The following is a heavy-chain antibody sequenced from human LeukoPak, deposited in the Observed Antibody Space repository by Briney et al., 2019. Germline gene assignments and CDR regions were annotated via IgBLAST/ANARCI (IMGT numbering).Heavy chain of an antibody. CDR2: INPNSGGT. CDR3: ASSVYHTYYYDSSGYFDY. Sequence: ASVKVSCKASGYTFTGYYMHWVQQAPGQGLEWMGRINPNSGGTNYAQKFQGRVTMTRDTSISTAYMELSRLRSDDTAVYYCASSVYHTYYYDSSGYFDYWGQGTLVTVSS. D-gene: IGHD3-22*01. V-gene: IGHV1-2*06. J-gene: IGHJ4*02. CDR1: GYTFTGYY.